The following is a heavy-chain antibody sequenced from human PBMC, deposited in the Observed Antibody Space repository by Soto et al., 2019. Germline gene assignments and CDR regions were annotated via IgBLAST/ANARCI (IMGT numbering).Heavy chain of an antibody. V-gene: IGHV1-69*06. CDR2: IIPIFGTA. J-gene: IGHJ4*02. D-gene: IGHD1-26*01. CDR3: AGSLVGATIDYFDY. Sequence: SVKVSCKASGGTFSSYAISWVRQAPGQGLEWMGGIIPIFGTANYAQKFQGRVTITADKSTSTAYMELSSLRSEDTAVYYCAGSLVGATIDYFDYWGQGTLVTVSS. CDR1: GGTFSSYA.